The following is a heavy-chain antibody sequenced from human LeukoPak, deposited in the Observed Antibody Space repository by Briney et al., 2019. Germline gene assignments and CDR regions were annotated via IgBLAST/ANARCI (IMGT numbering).Heavy chain of an antibody. Sequence: GGSLRLSCAASGFTFSDSAMHWVRQAPGKGLEWVAFIRYDGSSKYYVDSVKGRFTISRDNSKNTLYLQMNSLRAEDTAVYFCAKGSGWEASYFYYYMDVWGKGTTVTISS. V-gene: IGHV3-30*02. CDR2: IRYDGSSK. D-gene: IGHD1-26*01. CDR3: AKGSGWEASYFYYYMDV. J-gene: IGHJ6*03. CDR1: GFTFSDSA.